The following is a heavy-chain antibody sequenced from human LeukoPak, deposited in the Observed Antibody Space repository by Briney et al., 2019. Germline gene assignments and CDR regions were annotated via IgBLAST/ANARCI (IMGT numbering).Heavy chain of an antibody. CDR3: ARDRGGIHYFDL. V-gene: IGHV3-33*01. J-gene: IGHJ4*02. CDR2: IWYDESNQ. D-gene: IGHD3-10*01. Sequence: GGSLRLSCAASGFTCSTFGVHWVRQAPGKGLEWVAIIWYDESNQFYADAVKGRFTISRDNSKNTLYLQMNSLRVEDTAVYYCARDRGGIHYFDLWGQGTLLAVSS. CDR1: GFTCSTFG.